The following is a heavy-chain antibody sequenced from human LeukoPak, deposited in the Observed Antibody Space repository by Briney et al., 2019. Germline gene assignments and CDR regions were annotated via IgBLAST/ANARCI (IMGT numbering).Heavy chain of an antibody. CDR2: IYTSGST. CDR1: GGSIGSYY. D-gene: IGHD5-18*01. Sequence: PSETLSLTXTVSGGSIGSYYWSWIRQAAGKGLEWIGRIYTSGSTNYNPSLKSRVTMSVDTSKNQFSLKLSSVTAADTAVYYCAREEGIQIIDYWGQGTLVTVSS. CDR3: AREEGIQIIDY. V-gene: IGHV4-4*07. J-gene: IGHJ4*02.